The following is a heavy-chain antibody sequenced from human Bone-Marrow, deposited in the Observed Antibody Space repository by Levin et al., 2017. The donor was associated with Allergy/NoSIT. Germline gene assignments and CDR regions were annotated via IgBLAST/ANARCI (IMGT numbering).Heavy chain of an antibody. J-gene: IGHJ2*01. CDR3: ARHIYSQYWYFDL. CDR2: IYYSGST. Sequence: SQTLSLTCTVSGGSISSYYWSWIRQPPGKGLEWIGYIYYSGSTNYNPSLKSRVTISVDTSKKQFSVKLSSVTAADTAVYYCARHIYSQYWYFDLWGRGTLVTVSS. V-gene: IGHV4-59*08. D-gene: IGHD2-15*01. CDR1: GGSISSYY.